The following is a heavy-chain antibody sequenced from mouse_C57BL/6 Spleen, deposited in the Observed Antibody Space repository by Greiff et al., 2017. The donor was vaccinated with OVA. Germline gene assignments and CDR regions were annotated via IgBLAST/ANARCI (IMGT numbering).Heavy chain of an antibody. V-gene: IGHV1-52*01. CDR1: GYTFTSYW. CDR2: IDPSDSET. J-gene: IGHJ1*03. Sequence: QVQLQQPGAELVRPGSSVKLSCKASGYTFTSYWMHWVKQRPIQGLEWIGNIDPSDSETHYNQKFKDKATLTVDKSSSTAYMQLSRLTSEDSAVYYCARGPDYYGSSYGYFDVWGTGTTVTVSS. CDR3: ARGPDYYGSSYGYFDV. D-gene: IGHD1-1*01.